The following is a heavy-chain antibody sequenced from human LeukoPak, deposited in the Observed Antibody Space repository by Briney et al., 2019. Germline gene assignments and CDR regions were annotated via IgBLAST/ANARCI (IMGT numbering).Heavy chain of an antibody. J-gene: IGHJ3*02. CDR1: GFTFSSYA. Sequence: GGPLRLSCAASGFTFSSYAMSWVRQAPGKGLEWVSAICDSGGRTYYADSVKGRFTISRDNSKNTLYLKMNSLRAEDKAVYYCAKTIEKLERPTSNAFDIWGQGTMVTVSS. CDR3: AKTIEKLERPTSNAFDI. D-gene: IGHD1-1*01. CDR2: ICDSGGRT. V-gene: IGHV3-23*01.